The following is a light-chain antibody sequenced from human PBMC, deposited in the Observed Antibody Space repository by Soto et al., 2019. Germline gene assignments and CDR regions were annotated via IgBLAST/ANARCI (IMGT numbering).Light chain of an antibody. CDR1: SNDVGDYNY. J-gene: IGLJ1*01. Sequence: QSALAQPPSASWSPGPSVTISCTGTSNDVGDYNYVSWYQQHPGTAPKLMIYEVSKRPSGVPGRFSGSKSGNTASLTVSGLQAEDEADYYCSSYAGSSTRYVFGTGTKVTVL. V-gene: IGLV2-8*01. CDR3: SSYAGSSTRYV. CDR2: EVS.